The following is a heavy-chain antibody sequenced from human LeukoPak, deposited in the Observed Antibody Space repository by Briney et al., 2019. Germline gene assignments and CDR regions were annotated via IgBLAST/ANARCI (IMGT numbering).Heavy chain of an antibody. CDR2: ISGSGSGGIT. Sequence: GGPLRLSCAASGFTLSRYAMRWVRQAPGKGLEGVSTISGSGSGGITYYADSVKGRFTISRDNSKDTLYLQMNSLRAEDTAVYYCAKLLAVTNSYYFNYWGQGTLVTVSS. CDR1: GFTLSRYA. J-gene: IGHJ4*02. D-gene: IGHD6-19*01. V-gene: IGHV3-23*01. CDR3: AKLLAVTNSYYFNY.